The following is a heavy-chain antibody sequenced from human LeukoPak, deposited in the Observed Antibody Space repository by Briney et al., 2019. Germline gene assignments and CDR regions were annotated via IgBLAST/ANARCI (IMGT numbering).Heavy chain of an antibody. V-gene: IGHV1-2*02. CDR1: GYTFTSYY. Sequence: ASVKVSCKASGYTFTSYYMHWVRQAPGQGLEWMGWINPNSGGTNYAQKFQGRVTMTRDTSISTAYMELSRLRSDDTAVYYCARDGRYSGYDPASFFIWCKGTMVTVSS. CDR3: ARDGRYSGYDPASFFI. CDR2: INPNSGGT. D-gene: IGHD5-12*01. J-gene: IGHJ3*02.